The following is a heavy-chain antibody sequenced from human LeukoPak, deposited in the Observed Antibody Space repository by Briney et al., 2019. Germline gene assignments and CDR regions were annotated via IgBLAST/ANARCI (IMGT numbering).Heavy chain of an antibody. CDR3: ARGNYSSGWSYYLDY. CDR1: GGSFSGYY. CDR2: INHSGST. V-gene: IGHV4-34*01. J-gene: IGHJ4*02. D-gene: IGHD6-19*01. Sequence: SETLSLTCAVYGGSFSGYYWSWIRQPPGKGLEWIGEINHSGSTNYNPSLKSRVTISVDTSKSQFSLKLSSVTAADTAVYYCARGNYSSGWSYYLDYWGQGTLVTVSS.